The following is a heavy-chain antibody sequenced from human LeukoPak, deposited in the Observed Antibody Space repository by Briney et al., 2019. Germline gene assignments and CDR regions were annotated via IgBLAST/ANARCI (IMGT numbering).Heavy chain of an antibody. CDR2: ISAYNGNT. CDR1: GYTFTSYG. J-gene: IGHJ5*02. CDR3: ARVQIAVAGYNWFDP. Sequence: ASVKVSCKASGYTFTSYGISWVRQAPGQGLEWMGWISAYNGNTNYAQKLQGRVTMTTDTSTSTAYMELRSLRSDDTAVYYCARVQIAVAGYNWFDPWGQGTLVTVSS. D-gene: IGHD6-19*01. V-gene: IGHV1-18*01.